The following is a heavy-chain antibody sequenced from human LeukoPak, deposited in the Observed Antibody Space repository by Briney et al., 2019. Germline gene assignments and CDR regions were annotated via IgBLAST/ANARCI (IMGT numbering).Heavy chain of an antibody. CDR3: ARAAGVDYDSSGYHDY. CDR1: GGSISSYY. Sequence: SETLSLTCTVTGGSISSYYWSWIRQPPGKGLECIGYIYYSGSTNYNPSLKSRVTISVDTSKNQFSLKLSSVTAADTAVYYCARAAGVDYDSSGYHDYWGHGTLVTVSS. V-gene: IGHV4-59*01. J-gene: IGHJ4*01. CDR2: IYYSGST. D-gene: IGHD3-22*01.